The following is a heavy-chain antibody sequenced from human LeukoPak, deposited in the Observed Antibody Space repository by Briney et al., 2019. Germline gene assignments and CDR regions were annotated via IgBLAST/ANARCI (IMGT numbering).Heavy chain of an antibody. CDR3: ARERGAFDQLLSDAFDI. D-gene: IGHD2-2*01. J-gene: IGHJ3*02. Sequence: PGGSLRLSCAASGFTFSSYAMSWVRQAPGKGLEWVSGINWNGGSTGYADSVKGRFTISRDNAKNSLYLQMNSLRAEDTALYHCARERGAFDQLLSDAFDIWGQGTMVTVSS. CDR2: INWNGGST. V-gene: IGHV3-20*01. CDR1: GFTFSSYA.